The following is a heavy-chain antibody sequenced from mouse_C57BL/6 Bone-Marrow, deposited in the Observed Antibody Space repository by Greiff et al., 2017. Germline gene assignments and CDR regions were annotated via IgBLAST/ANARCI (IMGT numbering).Heavy chain of an antibody. CDR2: ISNLAYSI. Sequence: EVKLVESGGGLVQPGGSLKLSCAASGFTFSDYGMAWVRQAPRKGPEWVAFISNLAYSIYYADTVTGRFPISRENAKNTLYLEMSSLSCEDTAMYYFARNPYYYAMDYWGQGTSVTVSS. CDR1: GFTFSDYG. CDR3: ARNPYYYAMDY. J-gene: IGHJ4*01. V-gene: IGHV5-15*01.